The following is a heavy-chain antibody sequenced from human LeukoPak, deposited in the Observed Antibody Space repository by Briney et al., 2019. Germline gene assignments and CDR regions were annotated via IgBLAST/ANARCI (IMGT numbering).Heavy chain of an antibody. J-gene: IGHJ4*02. CDR2: IKQDGGEK. CDR1: GFTFSSYW. Sequence: PGGSMKLSCAASGFTFSSYWMAWVRQAPGKWLEWVASIKQDGGEKVYMESVKGRFTISKDNARNSLYLQMNSLRVEDTAVYYCAREDHSNYNYWGQGTLVTVSS. CDR3: AREDHSNYNY. V-gene: IGHV3-7*01. D-gene: IGHD4-11*01.